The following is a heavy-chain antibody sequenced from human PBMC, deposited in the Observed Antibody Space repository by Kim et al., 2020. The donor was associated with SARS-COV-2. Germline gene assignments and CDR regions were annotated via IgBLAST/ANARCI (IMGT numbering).Heavy chain of an antibody. V-gene: IGHV3-9*01. CDR3: AKDRYDSSGKWRGYFDY. CDR1: GFTFDDYA. Sequence: GGSLRLSCAASGFTFDDYAMHWVRQAPGKGLEWVSGISWNSGSIGYADSVKGRFTISRDNAKNSLYLQMNSLRAEDTALYYCAKDRYDSSGKWRGYFDYWGQGTLVTVSS. D-gene: IGHD3-22*01. CDR2: ISWNSGSI. J-gene: IGHJ4*02.